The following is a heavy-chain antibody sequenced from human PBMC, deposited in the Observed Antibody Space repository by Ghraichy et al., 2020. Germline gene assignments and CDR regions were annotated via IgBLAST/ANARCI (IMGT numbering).Heavy chain of an antibody. CDR2: ISGSGGST. J-gene: IGHJ4*02. D-gene: IGHD3-10*01. V-gene: IGHV3-23*01. CDR1: GFTFSSYA. Sequence: GESLNISCAASGFTFSSYAMNWVRQAPGKGLGWVSAISGSGGSTYYADSVKGRFTISRDNSKNTLYLKMNSERAEDTAIYYCAKGGGYYYGSGCYSADYWGQGTLVTVSS. CDR3: AKGGGYYYGSGCYSADY.